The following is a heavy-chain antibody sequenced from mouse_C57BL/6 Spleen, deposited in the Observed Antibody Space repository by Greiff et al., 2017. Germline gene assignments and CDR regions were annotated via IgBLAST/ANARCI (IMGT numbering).Heavy chain of an antibody. Sequence: EVQLQQSGPVLVKPGASVKMSCKASGYTFTDYYMNWVKQSHGKSLEWIGVINPYNGGTSYNQKFKGKATLTVDKSSSTAYMELNSLTSEDSAVYYCANYYGSPYYFDYWGQGTTLTVSS. D-gene: IGHD1-1*01. J-gene: IGHJ2*01. CDR1: GYTFTDYY. V-gene: IGHV1-19*01. CDR3: ANYYGSPYYFDY. CDR2: INPYNGGT.